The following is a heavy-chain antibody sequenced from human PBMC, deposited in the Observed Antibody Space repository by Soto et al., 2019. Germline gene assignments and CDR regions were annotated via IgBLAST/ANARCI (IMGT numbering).Heavy chain of an antibody. CDR2: IYSTDST. CDR3: AAASADYYYYGMDV. D-gene: IGHD6-13*01. CDR1: GFTVSRHY. V-gene: IGHV3-66*01. Sequence: EVQLVESGGGVVQPGGSLRLSCAASGFTVSRHYMSWVRQAPGKGLEWVSGIYSTDSTYYADSVKGRFSISRDISKNTLYLQMNSLRAEDTAVYYCAAASADYYYYGMDVWGQGTTVTVSS. J-gene: IGHJ6*02.